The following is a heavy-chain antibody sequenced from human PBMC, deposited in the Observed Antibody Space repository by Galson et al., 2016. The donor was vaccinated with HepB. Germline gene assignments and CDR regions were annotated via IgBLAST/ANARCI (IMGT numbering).Heavy chain of an antibody. J-gene: IGHJ4*02. CDR2: ISFDGSND. CDR1: GFRFRAHG. D-gene: IGHD2-21*02. Sequence: SLRLSCAASGFRFRAHGMHWVRQAPGKGLEWVGFISFDGSNDYYTDSVKGRFTISRDNSKNTVDLQMNSLRTEDTAVYYCAKDGCNSDCSDYRGQGTLVTASS. V-gene: IGHV3-30*18. CDR3: AKDGCNSDCSDY.